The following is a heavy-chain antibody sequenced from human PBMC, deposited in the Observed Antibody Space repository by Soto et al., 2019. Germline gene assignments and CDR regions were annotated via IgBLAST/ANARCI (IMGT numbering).Heavy chain of an antibody. CDR2: ISYDGSNK. CDR3: ARDPEYCSGGSCYGYGMDV. Sequence: GGSLRLSCAASGFTFSSYAMHWVRQAPGKGLECVAVISYDGSNKYYADSVKGRFTISRDNSKNTLYLQMNSLRAEDMAVYYCARDPEYCSGGSCYGYGMDVWGQGTTVTVSS. D-gene: IGHD2-15*01. CDR1: GFTFSSYA. V-gene: IGHV3-30-3*01. J-gene: IGHJ6*02.